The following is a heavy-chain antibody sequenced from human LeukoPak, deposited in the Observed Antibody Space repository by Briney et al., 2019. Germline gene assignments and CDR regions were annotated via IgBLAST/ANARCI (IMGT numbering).Heavy chain of an antibody. J-gene: IGHJ4*02. V-gene: IGHV3-30*02. D-gene: IGHD1-26*01. CDR1: GFTFSSYG. CDR3: SRGGNYPL. Sequence: GGSLRLSCAASGFTFSSYGMHWVRQAPGKGLEWVAFIRYDGSNKYYADSVKGRFTISRDNAKNTLYLQMNSLRAEDTAVYYCSRGGNYPLWGQGTLVTVSS. CDR2: IRYDGSNK.